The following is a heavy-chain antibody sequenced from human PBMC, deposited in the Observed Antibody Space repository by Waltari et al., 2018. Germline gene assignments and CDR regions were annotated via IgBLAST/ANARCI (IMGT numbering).Heavy chain of an antibody. Sequence: QVQLVESGGGVVQPGRSLRLSCAASGFTFSSSAMHWVLQAPGKGLEWVAVISYDGRNKYYADSVKGGFTISRDNSKNTLYLQMNSLRAEETAVYYCARDSTVTTNAFDIWGQGTMVTVSS. CDR1: GFTFSSSA. J-gene: IGHJ3*02. CDR2: ISYDGRNK. D-gene: IGHD4-17*01. V-gene: IGHV3-30*01. CDR3: ARDSTVTTNAFDI.